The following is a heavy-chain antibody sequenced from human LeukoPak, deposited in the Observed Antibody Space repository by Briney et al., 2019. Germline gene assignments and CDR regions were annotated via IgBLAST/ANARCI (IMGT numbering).Heavy chain of an antibody. CDR3: AREASIAVVRYWADNWFDP. D-gene: IGHD6-19*01. Sequence: ASVKVSCKASGYTFTGYYMHWVRQAPGQGLEWMGWINPNSGGTNYAQKFQGRVTMTRDTSISTAYMELSRLRSDDTAVYYCAREASIAVVRYWADNWFDPWGQGTLVTVSS. J-gene: IGHJ5*02. V-gene: IGHV1-2*02. CDR1: GYTFTGYY. CDR2: INPNSGGT.